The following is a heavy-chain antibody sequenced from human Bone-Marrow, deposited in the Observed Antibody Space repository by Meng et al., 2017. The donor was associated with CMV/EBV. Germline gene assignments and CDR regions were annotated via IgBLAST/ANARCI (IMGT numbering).Heavy chain of an antibody. J-gene: IGHJ6*02. V-gene: IGHV3-30*02. CDR1: GFTFRTYG. CDR2: IWYDGSNK. CDR3: AKDQVVVPAAAYYYYYGMDV. D-gene: IGHD2-2*01. Sequence: GGPRRLSCAASGFTFRTYGMHWVRQAPGKGLEWVAFIWYDGSNKYYADSVKGRFTISRDNSKNTLYLQMNSLRAEDTAVYYCAKDQVVVPAAAYYYYYGMDVWGQGTTVTVSS.